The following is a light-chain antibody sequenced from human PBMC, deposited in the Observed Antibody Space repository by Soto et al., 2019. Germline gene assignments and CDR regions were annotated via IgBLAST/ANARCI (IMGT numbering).Light chain of an antibody. V-gene: IGLV1-47*01. CDR2: RNN. CDR3: AAWDDSLSGPL. Sequence: QTAVTQPPSASGTPGQRVTISCSGSSSNVGSNFVYWYQQLPGTAPRLLIYRNNQRPSGVPDRFAASKSGTSASLAISGLRSEDEAEYHCAAWDDSLSGPLFGGGTKLTVL. CDR1: SSNVGSNF. J-gene: IGLJ2*01.